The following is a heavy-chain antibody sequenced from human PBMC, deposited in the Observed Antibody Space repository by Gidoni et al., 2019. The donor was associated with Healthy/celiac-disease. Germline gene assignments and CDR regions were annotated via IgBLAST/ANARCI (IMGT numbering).Heavy chain of an antibody. CDR1: GFTVSSNY. D-gene: IGHD6-19*01. CDR3: VCLYSSGWH. CDR2: IYSGGST. J-gene: IGHJ4*02. Sequence: EALLVESGGGMVQPGGSLRLSCAASGFTVSSNYMSWVRQAPGKGLEWVSVIYSGGSTYYADSVKGRFTISRDDSKNTLYLQMISLGADDTAVYYCVCLYSSGWHWGQGTLVSVSS. V-gene: IGHV3-66*01.